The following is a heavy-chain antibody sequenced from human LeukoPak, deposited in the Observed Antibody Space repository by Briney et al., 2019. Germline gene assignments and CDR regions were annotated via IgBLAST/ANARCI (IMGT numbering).Heavy chain of an antibody. CDR3: ARDLTSYHDFWSGYSGFDY. V-gene: IGHV1-3*01. Sequence: ASVKVSCKASGYTFTSYAMHWVRQAPGQRLEWMGWINAGNGNTKYSQKFQGRVTITRDTSASTAYMELSSLRSEDTAVYYCARDLTSYHDFWSGYSGFDYWGQGTLVTVSS. CDR1: GYTFTSYA. CDR2: INAGNGNT. D-gene: IGHD3-3*01. J-gene: IGHJ4*02.